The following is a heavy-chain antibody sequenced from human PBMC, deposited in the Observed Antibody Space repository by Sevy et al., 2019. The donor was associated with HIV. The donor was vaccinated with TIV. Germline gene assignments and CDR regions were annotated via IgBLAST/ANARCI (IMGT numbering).Heavy chain of an antibody. V-gene: IGHV4-34*01. CDR1: GWSFSGYY. Sequence: SETLSLTCAVSGWSFSGYYWSWIRQPPGKGLEWIGEINHSGSTNYNPSRKSRGTISVNTSKNQFSLKLSYVTAADTAVDYCARCGRSYYKRGDNYYYMDVWGKGTTVTVSS. J-gene: IGHJ6*03. CDR2: INHSGST. D-gene: IGHD3-10*01. CDR3: ARCGRSYYKRGDNYYYMDV.